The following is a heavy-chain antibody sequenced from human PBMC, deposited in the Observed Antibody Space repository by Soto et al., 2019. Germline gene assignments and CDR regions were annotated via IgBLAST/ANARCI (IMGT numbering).Heavy chain of an antibody. Sequence: ASVKVSCKASGGTFSSYTISWVRQAPGQGLEWMGRIIPILGIANYAQKFQGRVTITADKSTSTAYMELSSLRSEDTAVYYCARIPVSGPYYYYGMDVWGQGTTVTVSS. CDR2: IIPILGIA. CDR3: ARIPVSGPYYYYGMDV. D-gene: IGHD1-20*01. J-gene: IGHJ6*02. V-gene: IGHV1-69*02. CDR1: GGTFSSYT.